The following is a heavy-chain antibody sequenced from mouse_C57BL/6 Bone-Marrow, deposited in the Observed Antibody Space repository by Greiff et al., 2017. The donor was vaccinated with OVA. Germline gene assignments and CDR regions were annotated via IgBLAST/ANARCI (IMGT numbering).Heavy chain of an antibody. D-gene: IGHD1-1*01. CDR2: INPNYGTT. J-gene: IGHJ4*01. V-gene: IGHV1-39*01. Sequence: VQLQQSGPELVKPGASVKISCKASGYSFTDYNMNWVQQSNGKSLEWIGVINPNYGTTSYNQKFKGKATLTVNQSSSTAYMQLNSLTSEDSAVYYGGPFGSSYGYAMDYWGQGTSVTVSS. CDR3: GPFGSSYGYAMDY. CDR1: GYSFTDYN.